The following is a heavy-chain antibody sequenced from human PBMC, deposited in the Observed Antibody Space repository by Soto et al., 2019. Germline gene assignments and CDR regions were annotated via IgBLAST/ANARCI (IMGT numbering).Heavy chain of an antibody. CDR3: ARRGARTLTAATSGGFDS. Sequence: SETLSLTCTVSGGSISSSSSYWGWIRQPPGKGLEWIGSIYHSGNTYYNPSLKSRVTISVDTSNNQFSLKVTSVTAADTAVYYCARRGARTLTAATSGGFDSWGEGTLVTVSA. CDR2: IYHSGNT. D-gene: IGHD6-13*01. J-gene: IGHJ5*01. CDR1: GGSISSSSSY. V-gene: IGHV4-39*01.